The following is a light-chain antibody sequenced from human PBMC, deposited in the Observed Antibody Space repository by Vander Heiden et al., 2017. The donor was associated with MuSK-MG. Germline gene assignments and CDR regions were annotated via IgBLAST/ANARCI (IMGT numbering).Light chain of an antibody. CDR3: QAWDSSSLV. CDR1: KLGDKY. J-gene: IGLJ2*01. Sequence: SYELTQPPSVSVSLGQTASITCSGDKLGDKYACWYQQTPGQSPVLVIYQDSKRPSGIPERFSGSKSGNTATLTISGTQAMDEADYYCQAWDSSSLVFGGGTKLTVL. V-gene: IGLV3-1*01. CDR2: QDS.